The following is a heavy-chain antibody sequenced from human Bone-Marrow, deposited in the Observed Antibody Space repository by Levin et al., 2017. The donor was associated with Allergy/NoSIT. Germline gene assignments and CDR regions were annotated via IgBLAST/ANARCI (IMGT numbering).Heavy chain of an antibody. D-gene: IGHD4-11*01. CDR2: SGNT. J-gene: IGHJ3*02. CDR1: GVSISGFS. V-gene: IGHV4-59*01. CDR3: ARLETTTVLDAFDI. Sequence: SETLSLTCSVSGVSISGFSWSWIRQTPGKGLEWIGYSGNTDYNPSLKGRVTISVDTSNNQFSLKLSFVTAADTAVYYCARLETTTVLDAFDIWGQGTVVTVSS.